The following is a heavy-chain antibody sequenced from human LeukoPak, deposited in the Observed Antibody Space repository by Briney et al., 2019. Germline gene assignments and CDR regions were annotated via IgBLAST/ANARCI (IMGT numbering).Heavy chain of an antibody. J-gene: IGHJ4*02. CDR3: ARTYYDILTGHSPHFDY. CDR1: GGSISSSSYY. V-gene: IGHV4-39*01. D-gene: IGHD3-9*01. CDR2: IYYSGST. Sequence: SETLSLTCTVSGGSISSSSYYWGWIRQPPGKGLERNGSIYYSGSTYYIPSLKTRATISVDTSKNQFSLKLSSVTAADTAVYYCARTYYDILTGHSPHFDYWGQGTLVTVSS.